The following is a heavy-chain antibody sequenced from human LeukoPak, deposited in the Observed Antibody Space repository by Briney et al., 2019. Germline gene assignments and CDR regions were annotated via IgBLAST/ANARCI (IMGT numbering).Heavy chain of an antibody. Sequence: PGGSLRLSCAPSGFPYRTYRMNWVRQSPGRGREGVASISSTKCDIYYADSVKGRGTLSRDNAKNSLYLQMNTLTGEPTAVYYCARDPKPAVATASYYYGIYASGKGNTVTASP. J-gene: IGHJ6*01. CDR3: ARDPKPAVATASYYYGIYA. D-gene: IGHD6-13*01. CDR2: ISSTKCDI. CDR1: GFPYRTYR. V-gene: IGHV3-21*01.